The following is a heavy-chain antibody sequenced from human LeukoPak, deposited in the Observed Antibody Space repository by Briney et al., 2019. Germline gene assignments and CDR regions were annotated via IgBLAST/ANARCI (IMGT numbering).Heavy chain of an antibody. Sequence: GGSLRLSCAASGFTFSSYAMSWVRQAPGKGLEWVSAISGSGGSTYYADSVKGRFTISRDNSKNTLYLQMNNLRAEDTAVYYCAKVWKYQLLSDAFDIWGQGTMVTVSS. V-gene: IGHV3-23*01. CDR1: GFTFSSYA. J-gene: IGHJ3*02. CDR2: ISGSGGST. D-gene: IGHD2-2*01. CDR3: AKVWKYQLLSDAFDI.